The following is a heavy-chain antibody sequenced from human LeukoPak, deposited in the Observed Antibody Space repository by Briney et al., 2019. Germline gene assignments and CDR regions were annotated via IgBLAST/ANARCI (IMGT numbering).Heavy chain of an antibody. CDR3: TRNYHDCPVD. V-gene: IGHV3-7*01. Sequence: GGSLRLSCVGSGFNFNSYWMSWVRQPPGKGQEWVANIKEDGTEKYYVDSVKGRFTISRDNAKNSLYLQMNSLRAEDTALYYCTRNYHDCPVDRGQGTLVTVSS. J-gene: IGHJ4*02. D-gene: IGHD2-21*02. CDR2: IKEDGTEK. CDR1: GFNFNSYW.